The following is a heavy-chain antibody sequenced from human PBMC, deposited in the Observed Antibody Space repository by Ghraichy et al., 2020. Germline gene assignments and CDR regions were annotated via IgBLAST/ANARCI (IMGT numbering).Heavy chain of an antibody. CDR1: GGSISSGDYY. CDR3: ARGLTYYDTVTGAGAFDI. CDR2: IYYSGST. J-gene: IGHJ3*02. D-gene: IGHD3-9*01. Sequence: SETLSLTCTVSGGSISSGDYYWSWIRQPPGKGLEWIGYIYYSGSTYYNPSLKSRVTISVDTSKNQFSLKLSSVTAADTAVYYCARGLTYYDTVTGAGAFDIWGQGTMVTVSS. V-gene: IGHV4-30-4*01.